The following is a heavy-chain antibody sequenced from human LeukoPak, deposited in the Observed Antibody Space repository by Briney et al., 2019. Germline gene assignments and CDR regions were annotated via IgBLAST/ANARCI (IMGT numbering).Heavy chain of an antibody. J-gene: IGHJ3*02. V-gene: IGHV4-39*01. CDR1: GGSISSTNFY. D-gene: IGHD3-22*01. CDR3: AAEYYYPGSGYYGAFHI. CDR2: IYYSGST. Sequence: SETLSLTCTVSGGSISSTNFYWGWIRQPPGKGLEWIASIYYSGSTYYNPSLKSRVTISVDTSKNQFSLNLSSVTAADTAVYYCAAEYYYPGSGYYGAFHIWGQGTMVAVSS.